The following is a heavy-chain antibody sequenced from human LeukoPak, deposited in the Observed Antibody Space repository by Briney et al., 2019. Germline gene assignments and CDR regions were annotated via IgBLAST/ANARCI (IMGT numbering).Heavy chain of an antibody. CDR2: ISGSGGST. Sequence: PGGSLRLSCAASGFTFSSFAMTWVRQGPGKGLEWVSGISGSGGSTYYADSVKGRFTISRDNSKNTLYLQMNSLRAEDTAVYYCARDPGPYDFWSGYYSYYYYGMDVWGQGTTVTVSS. J-gene: IGHJ6*02. V-gene: IGHV3-23*01. CDR3: ARDPGPYDFWSGYYSYYYYGMDV. CDR1: GFTFSSFA. D-gene: IGHD3-3*01.